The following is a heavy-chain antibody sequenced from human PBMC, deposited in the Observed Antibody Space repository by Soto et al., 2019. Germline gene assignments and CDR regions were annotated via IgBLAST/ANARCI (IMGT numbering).Heavy chain of an antibody. CDR2: IKQDGSEK. D-gene: IGHD3-10*01. Sequence: EVQLVESGGGLVQPGGSLRLSCAASGFTFSSYWMSWVRQAPGKGLEWVANIKQDGSEKYNVDFVKGRFTISRDNAKNSLYLQMNSLGVEDTAVYYCARAYGSGSLSGYWGQGTLVTVSS. V-gene: IGHV3-7*01. CDR3: ARAYGSGSLSGY. J-gene: IGHJ4*02. CDR1: GFTFSSYW.